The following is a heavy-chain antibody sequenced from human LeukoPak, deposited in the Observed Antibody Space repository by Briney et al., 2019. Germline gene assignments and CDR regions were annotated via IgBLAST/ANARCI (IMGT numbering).Heavy chain of an antibody. Sequence: SETLSLTCAVYGGSLSGYYWSWIRQPPGKGLEWVGEINHSGSTNYNPSLKSGVTISVDTSKNQFSLKLSSVTAADTAVYYCARGQAYDSSGYYYFYYWGQGTLVTVSS. CDR3: ARGQAYDSSGYYYFYY. CDR2: INHSGST. V-gene: IGHV4-34*01. D-gene: IGHD3-22*01. J-gene: IGHJ4*02. CDR1: GGSLSGYY.